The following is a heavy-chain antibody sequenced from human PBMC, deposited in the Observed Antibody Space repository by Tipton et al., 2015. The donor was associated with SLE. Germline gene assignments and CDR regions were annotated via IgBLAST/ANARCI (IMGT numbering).Heavy chain of an antibody. CDR2: ISSSCSTI. V-gene: IGHV3-48*03. CDR1: GFTFSSYE. D-gene: IGHD3-10*01. CDR3: ARGRVIGMVRGVIRYFDY. J-gene: IGHJ4*02. Sequence: QLVQSGGGLVKPGGSLRLSCAASGFTFSSYEMNWVRQAPGKGLEWVSYISSSCSTIYYADSVKGRFTISRDNAKNSLYLQMNSLRAEDTAVYYCARGRVIGMVRGVIRYFDYWGQGTLVTVSS.